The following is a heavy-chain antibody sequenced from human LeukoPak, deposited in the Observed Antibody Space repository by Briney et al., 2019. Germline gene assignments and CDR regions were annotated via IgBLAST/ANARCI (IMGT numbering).Heavy chain of an antibody. V-gene: IGHV4-34*01. CDR1: GGSFSGYY. Sequence: SETLSLTCAVYGGSFSGYYWSWIRQPPGKGLEWIGSIYYSGSTYYNPSLKSRVTISVDTSKNQFSLKLSSVTAADTAVYYCARSKWELLGPAENWGQGTLVTVSS. D-gene: IGHD1-26*01. CDR3: ARSKWELLGPAEN. J-gene: IGHJ4*02. CDR2: IYYSGST.